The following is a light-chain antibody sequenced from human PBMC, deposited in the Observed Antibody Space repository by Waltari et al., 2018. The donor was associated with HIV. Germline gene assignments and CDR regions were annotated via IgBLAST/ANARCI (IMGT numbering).Light chain of an antibody. J-gene: IGKJ4*01. CDR3: QQRSDWPRST. Sequence: EIVLTQSPATLSLSPRERATLSCMASQRVSNVLSWYQQRPGQATRLLIYEAASRATGIQARFSGSGSGTDFTITISSLEPEDFAVYYCQQRSDWPRSTFGGGTKVEIK. V-gene: IGKV3-11*01. CDR1: QRVSNV. CDR2: EAA.